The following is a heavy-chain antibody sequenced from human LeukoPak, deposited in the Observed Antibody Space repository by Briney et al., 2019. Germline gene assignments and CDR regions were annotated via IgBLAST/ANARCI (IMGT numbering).Heavy chain of an antibody. Sequence: SETLSLTCTVSGGSISSYYWSWIRQPPGKGLEWIGYIYYSGSTNYNPSLKSRVTISVDTSKNQFSLKLSSVTAADTAVYYCARDDYGDYESGYYFDYWGQGTLVTVSS. V-gene: IGHV4-59*12. J-gene: IGHJ4*02. D-gene: IGHD4-17*01. CDR3: ARDDYGDYESGYYFDY. CDR2: IYYSGST. CDR1: GGSISSYY.